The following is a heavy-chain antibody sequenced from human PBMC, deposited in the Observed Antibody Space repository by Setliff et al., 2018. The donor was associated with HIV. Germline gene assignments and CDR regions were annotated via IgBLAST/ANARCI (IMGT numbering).Heavy chain of an antibody. Sequence: GASVKVSCKASGYTFTTYDISWVRQAPGQGLEWLGWIGGYNANTYYAQKLQGRVTMTTDTSTTTTYMELRSLRSDDTAVYYCARALYGDYGGDINWLDPWGQGTLVTVSS. J-gene: IGHJ5*02. CDR1: GYTFTTYD. V-gene: IGHV1-18*01. CDR2: IGGYNANT. D-gene: IGHD4-17*01. CDR3: ARALYGDYGGDINWLDP.